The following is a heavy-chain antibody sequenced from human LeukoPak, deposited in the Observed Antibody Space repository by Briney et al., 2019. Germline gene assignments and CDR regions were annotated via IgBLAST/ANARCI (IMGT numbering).Heavy chain of an antibody. CDR2: IYYSGST. CDR3: ARDRDPHRVVPAAPSDY. CDR1: GGSISSSSYY. Sequence: SETLSLTCTVSGGSISSSSYYWGWIRQPPGKGLEWIGSIYYSGSTYYNPSLKSRVTISVDTSKNQFSLKLSSVTAADTAVYYCARDRDPHRVVPAAPSDYWGQGTLDTVSS. D-gene: IGHD2-2*01. V-gene: IGHV4-39*07. J-gene: IGHJ4*02.